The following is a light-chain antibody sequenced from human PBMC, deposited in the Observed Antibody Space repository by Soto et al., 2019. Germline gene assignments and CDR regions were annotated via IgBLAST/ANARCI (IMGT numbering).Light chain of an antibody. CDR3: SSYTTSSTRV. CDR2: DVS. V-gene: IGLV2-14*01. J-gene: IGLJ3*02. Sequence: QSVLTQPASVSGSPGQSITISCTGTSSDVGSYNYVSWYQQHPAKAPKLMIYDVSNRPSGVSNRFSGSKSGNTASLTIFGLQSEDDADYYCSSYTTSSTRVFGGGTKLTVL. CDR1: SSDVGSYNY.